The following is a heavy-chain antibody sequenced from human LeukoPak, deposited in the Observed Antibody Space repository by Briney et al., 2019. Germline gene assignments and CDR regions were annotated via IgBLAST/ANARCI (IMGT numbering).Heavy chain of an antibody. CDR3: ASHGVRGIDI. J-gene: IGHJ3*02. CDR1: GGSISSYY. V-gene: IGHV4-4*09. Sequence: SETLSLTCTVSGGSISSYYWSWIRQPPGKGLEWIGYIYTGGSTNYNPSLKSRVTISVDTSKNQFSLKLSSVTAADTAVYYCASHGVRGIDIWGQGTMVTVSS. D-gene: IGHD3-16*01. CDR2: IYTGGST.